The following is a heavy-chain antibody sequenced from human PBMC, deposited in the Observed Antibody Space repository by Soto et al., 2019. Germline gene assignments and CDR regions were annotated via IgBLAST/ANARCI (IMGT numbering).Heavy chain of an antibody. J-gene: IGHJ6*02. CDR3: ARGRTSLDV. CDR1: GFTFNKYW. V-gene: IGHV3-7*04. D-gene: IGHD2-2*01. Sequence: EVQLVESGGGLVQPGGSLRLSCAASGFTFNKYWITWVCQAPGKGLEWVANIQQVGSEKYYVDSVKGRFTNSRDNADTSLYLQMNGVRAEDTAVYYCARGRTSLDVWGQGTTVTVSS. CDR2: IQQVGSEK.